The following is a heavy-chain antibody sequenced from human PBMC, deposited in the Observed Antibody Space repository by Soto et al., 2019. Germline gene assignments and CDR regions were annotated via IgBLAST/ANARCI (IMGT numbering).Heavy chain of an antibody. CDR1: GYTFTTYG. CDR3: AREYYRSGSSQGF. Sequence: GASVKVSCKASGYTFTTYGISWVRQAPGQGLEWMGWISGYNGNTNYAQNLRGRVTMITDTSTSTAYMELRRPRSDDTAVYYCAREYYRSGSSQGFWGQGTLVTVS. J-gene: IGHJ4*02. D-gene: IGHD3-10*01. V-gene: IGHV1-18*01. CDR2: ISGYNGNT.